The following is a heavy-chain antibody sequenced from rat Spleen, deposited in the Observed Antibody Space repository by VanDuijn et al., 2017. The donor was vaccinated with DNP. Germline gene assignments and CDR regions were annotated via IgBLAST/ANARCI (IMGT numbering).Heavy chain of an antibody. Sequence: EVQLAESGGGPVQPERSLKLSCVASGFIFSNYWMTWIRQAPGKGLEWVASISNTGDNTYYSDSVKGRFSLSRDNAKSTLYLQVNSVLSEDTATYFCTGGGYCSYSYSYFDYWGPGTMVTVSS. CDR2: ISNTGDNT. J-gene: IGHJ1*01. CDR1: GFIFSNYW. V-gene: IGHV5-31*01. CDR3: TGGGYCSYSYSYFDY. D-gene: IGHD1-2*01.